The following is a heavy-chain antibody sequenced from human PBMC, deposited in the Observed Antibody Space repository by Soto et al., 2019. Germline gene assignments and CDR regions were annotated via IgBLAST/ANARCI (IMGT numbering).Heavy chain of an antibody. CDR3: AKDSRRRYYESSGFDY. CDR2: VSDNGGST. J-gene: IGHJ4*02. CDR1: GFTFDNYA. D-gene: IGHD3-22*01. Sequence: EVQLLQSGGGLVQPGGSLRLSCVASGFTFDNYAMSWVRQAPGKGLEWVSTVSDNGGSTYDADSVKDRFTISRDNSKKTVYLQVNSLRAEDTAVYYCAKDSRRRYYESSGFDYWGQGTLVTVSS. V-gene: IGHV3-23*01.